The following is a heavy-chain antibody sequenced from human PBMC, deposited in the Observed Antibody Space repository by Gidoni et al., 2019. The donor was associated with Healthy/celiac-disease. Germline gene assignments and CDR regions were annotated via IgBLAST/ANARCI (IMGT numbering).Heavy chain of an antibody. CDR3: ATSRPIVGGAFDI. J-gene: IGHJ3*02. CDR2: ISGSGGST. Sequence: EVQLLESRGGLVQPGGSLSLSCAASGFTFSSYAMSWVRQAPGKGLAWVSAISGSGGSTYYADSVKGRFTISRDNSKNTLYLQMNSLRAEDTAVYYCATSRPIVGGAFDIWGQGTMVTVSS. D-gene: IGHD1-26*01. V-gene: IGHV3-23*01. CDR1: GFTFSSYA.